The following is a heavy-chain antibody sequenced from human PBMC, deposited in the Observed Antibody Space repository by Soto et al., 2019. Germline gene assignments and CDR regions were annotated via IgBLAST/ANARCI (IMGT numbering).Heavy chain of an antibody. J-gene: IGHJ4*02. D-gene: IGHD2-15*01. CDR1: GFTFSNAW. CDR3: TTELWLLPDFDY. V-gene: IGHV3-15*07. Sequence: EVQLVESGGGLVKHGGSLRLSCAASGFTFSNAWMNWVRQATGKGLEWVGRNKSKTDGGTTDYAEPVKGRFTISREDSKNTLYLQMNSLKTEDTAVYYCTTELWLLPDFDYWGQGTLVTVSS. CDR2: NKSKTDGGTT.